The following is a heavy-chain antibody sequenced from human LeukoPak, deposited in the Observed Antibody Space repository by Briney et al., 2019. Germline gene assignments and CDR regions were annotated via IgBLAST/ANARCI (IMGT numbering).Heavy chain of an antibody. V-gene: IGHV3-48*01. CDR3: ARGRDHAFDI. Sequence: GVSLRLSCAASGLAFTPSAMNWVRQTPGKGLEWLSFISSSSNAIYYGDSVRGRFTISRDNAKNSLYLQMNSLRAEDTAIYFCARGRDHAFDIWGQGTRVTVSS. CDR1: GLAFTPSA. J-gene: IGHJ3*02. CDR2: ISSSSNAI.